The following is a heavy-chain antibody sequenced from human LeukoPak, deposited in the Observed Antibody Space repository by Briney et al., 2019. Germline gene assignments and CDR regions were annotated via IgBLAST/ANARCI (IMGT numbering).Heavy chain of an antibody. Sequence: GGSLRLSCAASGFTFSSYGIHWVRQAPGKGLEWVTFIGYDGRNKYYADSVKGRFAISRDNSKNTLYLQMNSLRAEDTAVYYCAKDNAYYYADYWGQGTLVTVSS. CDR3: AKDNAYYYADY. V-gene: IGHV3-30*02. CDR1: GFTFSSYG. J-gene: IGHJ4*02. CDR2: IGYDGRNK. D-gene: IGHD3-10*01.